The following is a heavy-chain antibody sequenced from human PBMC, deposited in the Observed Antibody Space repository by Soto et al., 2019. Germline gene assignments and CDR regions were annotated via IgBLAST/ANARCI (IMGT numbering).Heavy chain of an antibody. CDR2: INHSGST. D-gene: IGHD6-6*01. V-gene: IGHV4-34*01. CDR3: ARGPAARTFDLAPRRKRATGYFDL. J-gene: IGHJ2*01. Sequence: QVQLQQWGAGLLKPSETLSLTCAVYGGSFSGYYWSWVRQPPGKGLEWVGVINHSGSTNYNPSLKSRLTISVDTSKNHFSLKLSSVTPADTAVYYCARGPAARTFDLAPRRKRATGYFDLWGRGTLVTVAS. CDR1: GGSFSGYY.